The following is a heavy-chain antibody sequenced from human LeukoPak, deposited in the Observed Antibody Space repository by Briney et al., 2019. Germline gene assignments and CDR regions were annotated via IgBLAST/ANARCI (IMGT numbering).Heavy chain of an antibody. D-gene: IGHD3-22*01. J-gene: IGHJ4*02. CDR1: GYSFTSYW. Sequence: GESLKISCKGSGYSFTSYWIGRVRQMPGKGPEWMGSIYPGESDTRYRPSFQGQVTISADKSISTAYLQWSSLKASDTAMYYCARQGKSYYDSSGYSDYWGEGTLVTVSS. CDR2: IYPGESDT. CDR3: ARQGKSYYDSSGYSDY. V-gene: IGHV5-51*01.